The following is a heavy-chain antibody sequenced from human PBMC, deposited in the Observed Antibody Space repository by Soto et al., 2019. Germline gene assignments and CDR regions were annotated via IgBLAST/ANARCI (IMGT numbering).Heavy chain of an antibody. Sequence: SETLSLTCAVSGGSISSGGYSWSWIRQPPGKGLEWIGYIYHSGSTYYNPSLKSRVTISVDRSKNQFSLKLSSVTAADTAVYYCARRRHYYGSGSPGYFDYWGQGTLVTV. J-gene: IGHJ4*02. V-gene: IGHV4-30-2*01. CDR2: IYHSGST. D-gene: IGHD3-10*01. CDR3: ARRRHYYGSGSPGYFDY. CDR1: GGSISSGGYS.